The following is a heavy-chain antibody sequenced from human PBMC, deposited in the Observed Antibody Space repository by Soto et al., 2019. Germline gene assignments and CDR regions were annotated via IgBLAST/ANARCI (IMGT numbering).Heavy chain of an antibody. V-gene: IGHV3-49*04. D-gene: IGHD3-10*01. CDR2: IRSKASGGTA. CDR1: GFTFGDYA. Sequence: GGSLRLSCTAAGFTFGDYAMSWVRQAPGKGLEWVGYIRSKASGGTAEYAASVRGRFTFSRDDSKSIAYLQMNSLKIEDTAIYYCTRDQPITPWGQGTMVTVSS. CDR3: TRDQPITP. J-gene: IGHJ3*01.